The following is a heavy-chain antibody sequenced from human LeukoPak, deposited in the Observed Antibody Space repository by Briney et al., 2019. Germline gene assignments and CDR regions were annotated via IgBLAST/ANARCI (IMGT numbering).Heavy chain of an antibody. V-gene: IGHV1-8*03. J-gene: IGHJ6*03. CDR1: GNTLTSYD. Sequence: GASVKVSCKASGNTLTSYDINWVRQATGQGLEWMGWMNPNSGNTGYAQKFQGRVTITRNTSISTAYMELSSLRSEDTAVYYCARGPTRYYYYYIDVSGKGTTVTVSS. CDR3: ARGPTRYYYYYIDV. CDR2: MNPNSGNT.